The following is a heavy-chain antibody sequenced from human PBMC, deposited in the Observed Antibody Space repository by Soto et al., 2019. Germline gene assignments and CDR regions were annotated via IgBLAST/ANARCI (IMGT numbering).Heavy chain of an antibody. D-gene: IGHD6-13*01. J-gene: IGHJ4*02. Sequence: QVQLRESGPGLVKPSQTLSLTCTVSGGSINSGGYYWNWIRQHPGKGLEGIGYMYYSGSTYYNPFLMSRVIISADTSENHFALKLSSVTAADTAVYFCARGYRQSGYSSSWVFDYWGQGTLVNVSS. CDR2: MYYSGST. CDR1: GGSINSGGYY. V-gene: IGHV4-31*03. CDR3: ARGYRQSGYSSSWVFDY.